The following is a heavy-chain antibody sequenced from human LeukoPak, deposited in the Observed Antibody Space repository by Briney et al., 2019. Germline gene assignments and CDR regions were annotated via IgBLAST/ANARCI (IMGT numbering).Heavy chain of an antibody. D-gene: IGHD6-25*01. CDR3: ARFHNSAFDF. V-gene: IGHV1-2*02. Sequence: GASVKVSCKASGYTFTGYDMDWVRQAPGQVLGLMGWINPNSGGTNYAQKFQGRVTMTRDTSITTAYMELSRLRSDDTAVYYCARFHNSAFDFWGQGTLVAVSS. CDR1: GYTFTGYD. J-gene: IGHJ4*02. CDR2: INPNSGGT.